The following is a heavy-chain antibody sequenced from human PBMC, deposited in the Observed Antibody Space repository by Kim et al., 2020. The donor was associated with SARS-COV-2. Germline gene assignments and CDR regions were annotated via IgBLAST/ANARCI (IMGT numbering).Heavy chain of an antibody. CDR3: AKGMRAAGNFDQ. CDR1: GFTFSSYG. D-gene: IGHD6-13*01. J-gene: IGHJ4*02. CDR2: ISGSGGNT. Sequence: GGSLRLSCAASGFTFSSYGMTWVRQAPGKGLDWVSVISGSGGNTYYADSVKGRFTISRDNSKNTLYLQMNSLRAEDTAVYYCAKGMRAAGNFDQWGQGTLVTVSS. V-gene: IGHV3-23*01.